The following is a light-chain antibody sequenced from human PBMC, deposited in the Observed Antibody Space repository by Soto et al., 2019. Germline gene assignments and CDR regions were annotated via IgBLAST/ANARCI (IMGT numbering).Light chain of an antibody. J-gene: IGKJ1*01. CDR1: QCVSSY. CDR3: QKYNNCPWT. Sequence: THSPATLFFCPGKGATLSCSASQCVSSYLAWYQQKTGQAPRILIYGASTRATGIPDRFSGSGSGTEFTLTISSLQSEDFAVYYCQKYNNCPWTCGEGTKVDI. V-gene: IGKV3-15*01. CDR2: GAS.